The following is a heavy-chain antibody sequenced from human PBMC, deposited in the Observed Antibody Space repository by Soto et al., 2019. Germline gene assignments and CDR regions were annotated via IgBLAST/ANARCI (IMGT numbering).Heavy chain of an antibody. CDR2: IWHDSSYK. CDR3: AKDILYTYTSGCPTS. Sequence: PGGSLRLSCEASGFTFSAYGMHWVRQAPGKGLEWVAAIWHDSSYKYYADSVKGRFTISRDNSKNTLYLQMNSLRAEVTAVYYCAKDILYTYTSGCPTSWGQGPPVTVSS. CDR1: GFTFSAYG. J-gene: IGHJ5*02. D-gene: IGHD3-22*01. V-gene: IGHV3-33*06.